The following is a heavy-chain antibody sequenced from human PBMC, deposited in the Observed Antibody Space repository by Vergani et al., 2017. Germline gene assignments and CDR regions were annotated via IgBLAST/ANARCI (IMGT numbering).Heavy chain of an antibody. V-gene: IGHV3-30*02. J-gene: IGHJ5*02. CDR1: GVTFSSYG. CDR3: AKEADFDYDDPGWFDP. CDR2: IRYDGSNK. Sequence: QVQLVESGGGVVQPGGSLRLSCAASGVTFSSYGIHWVRQAPGKGLEWVAFIRYDGSNKYYADSVKGRFTISRDNSKNTLYLQMNSLRAEDTAVYYCAKEADFDYDDPGWFDPWGQGTLVTVSS. D-gene: IGHD3-22*01.